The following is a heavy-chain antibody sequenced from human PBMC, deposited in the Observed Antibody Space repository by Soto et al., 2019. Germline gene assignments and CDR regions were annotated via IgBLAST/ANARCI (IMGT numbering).Heavy chain of an antibody. J-gene: IGHJ6*02. V-gene: IGHV3-33*01. CDR2: IWYDGSNK. CDR1: GFTFSSYG. CDR3: ARVDCSGGSCYDYYYYYGMDV. D-gene: IGHD2-15*01. Sequence: GGSLRLSCAASGFTFSSYGMHWGLQAPGKGLEWVAVIWYDGSNKYYADSVKGRFTISRDNSKNTLYLQMNSLRAEDTAVYYCARVDCSGGSCYDYYYYYGMDVWGQGTTVTVSS.